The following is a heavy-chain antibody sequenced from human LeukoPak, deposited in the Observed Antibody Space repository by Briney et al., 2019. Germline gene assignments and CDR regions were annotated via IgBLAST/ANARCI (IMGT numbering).Heavy chain of an antibody. CDR1: GGSISSYY. J-gene: IGHJ5*02. D-gene: IGHD5-12*01. CDR2: IYTSGST. Sequence: PSETLSLTCTVSGGSISSYYWSWIRQPAGKGLEWTGRIYTSGSTNYNPSLKSRVTTSVDTSKNQFSLKLSSVTAADMAVYYCARVATIGSWFDPWGQGTLVTVSS. V-gene: IGHV4-4*07. CDR3: ARVATIGSWFDP.